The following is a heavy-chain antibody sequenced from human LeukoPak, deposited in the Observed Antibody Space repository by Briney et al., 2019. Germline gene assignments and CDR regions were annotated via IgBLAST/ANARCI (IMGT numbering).Heavy chain of an antibody. CDR1: GGSFSGYY. Sequence: SETLSLTCAVYGGSFSGYYWSWIRQPPGKGLEWIGEINHSGSTNYNPSLKSRVTISVDTSKNQFSLKLSSVTAADTAVYYCARKSLYYYDSTRSYGMDVWGQGTTVTVSS. D-gene: IGHD3-22*01. J-gene: IGHJ6*02. CDR2: INHSGST. CDR3: ARKSLYYYDSTRSYGMDV. V-gene: IGHV4-34*01.